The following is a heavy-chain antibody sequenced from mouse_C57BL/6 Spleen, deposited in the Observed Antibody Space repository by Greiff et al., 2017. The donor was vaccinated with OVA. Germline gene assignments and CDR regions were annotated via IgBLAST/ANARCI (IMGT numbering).Heavy chain of an antibody. Sequence: VQGVESDAELVKPGASVKISCKVSGYTFTDHTIHWMKQRPEQGLEWIGYIYPRDGSTKYNEKFKGKATLTADKSSSTAYMQLNSLTSEDSAVYFCAREIYDGYYYFDYWGQGTTLTVSS. CDR2: IYPRDGST. CDR3: AREIYDGYYYFDY. V-gene: IGHV1-78*01. J-gene: IGHJ2*01. CDR1: GYTFTDHT. D-gene: IGHD2-3*01.